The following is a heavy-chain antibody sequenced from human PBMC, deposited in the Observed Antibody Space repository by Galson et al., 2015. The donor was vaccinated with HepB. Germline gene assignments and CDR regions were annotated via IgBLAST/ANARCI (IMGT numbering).Heavy chain of an antibody. CDR3: VTYSYDNTGPPG. CDR1: GGTFSNSA. Sequence: SVKVSCKASGGTFSNSAISWVRQAPGLGLDWMGRIIPILGSTNYGQKFQGRLTINADKSTSTAFMELNSLKSEDTAVYYCVTYSYDNTGPPGWGQGALVTVSS. CDR2: IIPILGST. D-gene: IGHD3-22*01. V-gene: IGHV1-69*04. J-gene: IGHJ4*02.